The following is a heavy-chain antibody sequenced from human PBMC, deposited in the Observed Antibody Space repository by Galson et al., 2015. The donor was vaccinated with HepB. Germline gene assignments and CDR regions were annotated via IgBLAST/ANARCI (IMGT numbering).Heavy chain of an antibody. Sequence: SLRLSCAASGFTFSSYGMHWVRQAPGKGLEWVAFIQYDGSNKYYADSVKGRFTVSRDNSKNTLYLQMNSLRAEDTAVYYCKSIVVVTSMGYFDYWGQGTLVTVSS. D-gene: IGHD2-21*02. CDR2: IQYDGSNK. V-gene: IGHV3-30*02. CDR1: GFTFSSYG. CDR3: KSIVVVTSMGYFDY. J-gene: IGHJ4*02.